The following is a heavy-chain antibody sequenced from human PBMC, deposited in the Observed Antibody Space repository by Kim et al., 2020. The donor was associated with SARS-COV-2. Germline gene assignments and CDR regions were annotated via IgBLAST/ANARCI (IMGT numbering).Heavy chain of an antibody. Sequence: GGSLRLSCAASGFTFSSYGMHWVRQAPGKGLEWVAVISYDGSNKYYADSVKGRFTISRDNSKNTLYLQMNSLRAEDTAVYYCAKDREFGYRPRAGGAFD. CDR1: GFTFSSYG. CDR2: ISYDGSNK. D-gene: IGHD5-18*01. CDR3: AKDREFGYRPRAGGAFD. V-gene: IGHV3-30*18. J-gene: IGHJ3*02.